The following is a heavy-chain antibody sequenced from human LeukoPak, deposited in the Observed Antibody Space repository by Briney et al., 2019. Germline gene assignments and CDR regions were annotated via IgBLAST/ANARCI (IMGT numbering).Heavy chain of an antibody. CDR2: ISGSGGST. CDR3: ARELKRGYSYGYFDP. J-gene: IGHJ5*02. V-gene: IGHV3-23*01. Sequence: GGSLRLSCAASGFTFSSYGMSWVRQAPGKGLEWVSAISGSGGSTYYADSVKGRFTISRDNAKNTLYLQMNSLRAEDTAVYYCARELKRGYSYGYFDPWGQGTLVTVSS. D-gene: IGHD5-18*01. CDR1: GFTFSSYG.